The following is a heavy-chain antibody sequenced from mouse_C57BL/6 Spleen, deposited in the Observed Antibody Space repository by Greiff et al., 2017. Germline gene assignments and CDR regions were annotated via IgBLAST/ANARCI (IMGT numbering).Heavy chain of an antibody. CDR1: GYTFTSYW. V-gene: IGHV1-59*01. J-gene: IGHJ3*01. Sequence: QVQLQQPGAELVRPGPSVKLSCKASGYTFTSYWMHWVKQRPGQGLEWIGVIAPSDSYTNSNQKFKGKATLTVDTSSSTAYMQLSSLTAEDSAVYYCASVRDWGQGTLVTVSA. CDR2: IAPSDSYT. CDR3: ASVRD.